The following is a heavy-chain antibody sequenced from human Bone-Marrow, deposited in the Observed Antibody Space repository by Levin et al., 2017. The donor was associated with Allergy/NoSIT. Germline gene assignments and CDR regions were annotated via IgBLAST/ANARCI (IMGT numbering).Heavy chain of an antibody. CDR1: GGSISSDY. J-gene: IGHJ5*02. D-gene: IGHD3-9*01. Sequence: SETLSLTCNVSGGSISSDYWSWIRQPPGKGLEWIGYIYYSGLTNYNPSLKSRVTISIDTSRSQFSLRLSSVTAADTAVYFCARQLAGRTSDDIVTTYGAVWLDPWGRGTLVTVSS. CDR2: IYYSGLT. CDR3: ARQLAGRTSDDIVTTYGAVWLDP. V-gene: IGHV4-59*01.